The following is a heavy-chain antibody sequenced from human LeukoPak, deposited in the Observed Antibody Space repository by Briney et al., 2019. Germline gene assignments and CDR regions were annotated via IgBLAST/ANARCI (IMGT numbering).Heavy chain of an antibody. CDR3: AKDRTGYSYGNPLFHY. D-gene: IGHD5-18*01. Sequence: GGSLRLSCAASGFTFSSYGMHWVRQAPGKGLEWVAFIRYDGSNKYYADSVKGRFTISRDNSKNTLYLQMNSLRAEDTALYYCAKDRTGYSYGNPLFHYWGQGTLVTVSS. CDR2: IRYDGSNK. CDR1: GFTFSSYG. J-gene: IGHJ4*02. V-gene: IGHV3-30*02.